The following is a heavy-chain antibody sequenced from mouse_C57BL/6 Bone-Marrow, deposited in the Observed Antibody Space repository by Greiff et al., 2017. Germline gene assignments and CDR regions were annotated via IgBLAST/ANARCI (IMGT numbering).Heavy chain of an antibody. CDR1: GYAFSSYW. V-gene: IGHV1-80*01. Sequence: VKLVESGAELVKPGASVKISCKASGYAFSSYWMNWVKQRPGKGLEWIGQIYPGDGDTNYNGKFKGKATLTADKSSSTAYMQLSSLTSEDSAVFFCEREEETLARAGFAYWGQGSLVTVSA. CDR2: IYPGDGDT. J-gene: IGHJ3*01. CDR3: EREEETLARAGFAY. D-gene: IGHD3-2*01.